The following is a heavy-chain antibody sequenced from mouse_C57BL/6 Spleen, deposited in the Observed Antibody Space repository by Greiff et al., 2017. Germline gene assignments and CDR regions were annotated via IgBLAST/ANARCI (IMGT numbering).Heavy chain of an antibody. D-gene: IGHD1-1*01. CDR2: IDPEDGET. CDR3: AREVGGSSSYFDY. Sequence: VQLKESGAELVKPGASVKLSCTASGFNIKDYYMHWVKQRPEQGLEWIGRIDPEDGETKYAPKFQGKATITADTSSNTAYLQLSSLTSEDTAVYYCAREVGGSSSYFDYWGQGTTLTVSS. CDR1: GFNIKDYY. V-gene: IGHV14-2*01. J-gene: IGHJ2*01.